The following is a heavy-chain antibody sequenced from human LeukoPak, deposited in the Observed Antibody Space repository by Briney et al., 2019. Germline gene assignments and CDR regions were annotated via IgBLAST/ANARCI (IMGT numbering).Heavy chain of an antibody. V-gene: IGHV3-21*01. Sequence: GGSLRLSCAASGFTFSSYSMNWVRQAPGKGLEWVSSVSSSSSYIYYADSVKGRFTISRDNAKNSLYLQMDSLRAEDTAVYYCARVRERAFDIWGQGTMVTVSS. D-gene: IGHD1-26*01. J-gene: IGHJ3*02. CDR2: VSSSSSYI. CDR3: ARVRERAFDI. CDR1: GFTFSSYS.